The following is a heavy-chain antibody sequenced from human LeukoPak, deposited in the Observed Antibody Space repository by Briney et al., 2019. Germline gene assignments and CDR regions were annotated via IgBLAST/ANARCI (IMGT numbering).Heavy chain of an antibody. CDR2: FGSAGDT. J-gene: IGHJ2*01. Sequence: GGSLRLSCATSGFPFSAYDMHWVRQAPGKGLEWLSAFGSAGDTYYPGAVKGRFTISRDYATDSLYLQMNSLRAGDTAVYFCVRGALPGDNWYFDLWGRGTLVTVSS. CDR3: VRGALPGDNWYFDL. V-gene: IGHV3-13*01. CDR1: GFPFSAYD.